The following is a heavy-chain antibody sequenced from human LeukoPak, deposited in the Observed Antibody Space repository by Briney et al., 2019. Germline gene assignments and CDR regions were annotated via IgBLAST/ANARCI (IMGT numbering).Heavy chain of an antibody. J-gene: IGHJ4*02. V-gene: IGHV4-39*07. CDR1: GGSISSSSYY. D-gene: IGHD2-15*01. CDR2: IYYSGST. Sequence: SETLSLTCTVSGGSISSSSYYWGWIRQPPGKGLEWIGSIYYSGSTNYNPSLKSRVTISVDTSKNQFSLKLSSATAADTAVYYCARSPGGYCSGGSCYWFDYWGQGTLVTVSS. CDR3: ARSPGGYCSGGSCYWFDY.